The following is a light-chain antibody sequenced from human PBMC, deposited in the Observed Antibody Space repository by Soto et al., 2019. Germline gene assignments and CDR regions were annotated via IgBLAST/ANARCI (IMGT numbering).Light chain of an antibody. CDR3: QQSFNMPWT. CDR1: QSTSTN. Sequence: DIQMTQSPSSLSASVGDGVTISCRASQSTSTNLNWYQQKPGTAPRLLISRASSVKSGVPPRFSGSGSGRDFTLTISSLRPEEMGTYFGQQSFNMPWTFGPGTKVEIK. J-gene: IGKJ1*01. CDR2: RAS. V-gene: IGKV1-39*01.